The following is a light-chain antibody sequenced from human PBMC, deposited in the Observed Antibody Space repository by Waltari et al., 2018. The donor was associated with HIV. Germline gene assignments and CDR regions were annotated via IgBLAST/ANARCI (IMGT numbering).Light chain of an antibody. V-gene: IGLV1-47*01. Sequence: QSELTQPPSASVTSCQRVTISCSGSSSNIRGNYVYWYQQVPAKAPKLLFSRNNQRPSGVPDRCYGSKSGTSASLAISGLRSDDEADYYCAAWDGSLSVVLFGGGTKLTVL. CDR3: AAWDGSLSVVL. J-gene: IGLJ3*02. CDR2: RNN. CDR1: SSNIRGNY.